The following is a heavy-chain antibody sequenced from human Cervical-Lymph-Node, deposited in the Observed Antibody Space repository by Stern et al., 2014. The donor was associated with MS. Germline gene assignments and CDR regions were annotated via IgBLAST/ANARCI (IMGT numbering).Heavy chain of an antibody. D-gene: IGHD1-1*01. J-gene: IGHJ4*02. CDR3: ASAYRAS. CDR1: GFNFRTYW. Sequence: EVQLVESGGGIVQPGGSLMISCVASGFNFRTYWMHWVRQGPGKGLEWVSRINGDGTVSTYADSVRGRFTISRNNANNTMSLQLNNLRVEDTVIYYCASAYRASWGQGTLVTVST. V-gene: IGHV3-74*02. CDR2: INGDGTVS.